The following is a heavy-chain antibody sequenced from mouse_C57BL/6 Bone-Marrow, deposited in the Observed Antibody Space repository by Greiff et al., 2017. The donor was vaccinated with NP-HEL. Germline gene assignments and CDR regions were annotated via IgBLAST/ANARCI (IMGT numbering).Heavy chain of an antibody. D-gene: IGHD1-1*01. CDR1: GYTFTSYW. V-gene: IGHV1-55*01. CDR2: IYPGSGST. Sequence: VQLQQPGAELVKPGASVKMSCKASGYTFTSYWITWVKQRPGQGLEWIGDIYPGSGSTNYNEKFKSKATLTVDTSSSTAYMQLSGLTSEDSAVYYGAREGGKYYCGSSLFLAMDYWGQGTSVTVSS. J-gene: IGHJ4*01. CDR3: AREGGKYYCGSSLFLAMDY.